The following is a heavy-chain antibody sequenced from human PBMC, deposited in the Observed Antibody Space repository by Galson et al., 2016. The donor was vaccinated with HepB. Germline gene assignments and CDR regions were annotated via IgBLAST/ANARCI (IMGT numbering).Heavy chain of an antibody. CDR3: ARSWNDGAFYYYMDV. J-gene: IGHJ6*03. CDR1: GGSISTNSYY. D-gene: IGHD1-1*01. CDR2: IYYTGNT. V-gene: IGHV4-39*02. Sequence: SETLSLTCSVSGGSISTNSYYWVWLRQPPGKGLEWIATIYYTGNTYYTPSLKSRVTISVDTSKNHFSLKVSAVTAADTAVYYCARSWNDGAFYYYMDVWGQGTMVTVSS.